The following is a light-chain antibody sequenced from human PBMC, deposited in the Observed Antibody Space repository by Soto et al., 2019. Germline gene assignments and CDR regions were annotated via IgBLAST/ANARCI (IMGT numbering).Light chain of an antibody. CDR2: KVS. Sequence: TQSPRSRPAIPGRAGPISCTSNQRLVYRDGIAYFSWFQQRPGRSPRRLIYKVSNRDSGVPARFSGSGSGTDFALKISRVEADDVGVYYCMQATHWPITFGQGTQVEIK. J-gene: IGKJ5*01. V-gene: IGKV2-30*01. CDR1: QRLVYRDGIAY. CDR3: MQATHWPIT.